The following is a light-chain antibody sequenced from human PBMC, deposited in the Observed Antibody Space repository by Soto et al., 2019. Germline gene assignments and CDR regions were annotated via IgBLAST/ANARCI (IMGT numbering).Light chain of an antibody. V-gene: IGLV2-8*01. CDR2: EVS. J-gene: IGLJ1*01. CDR1: STDVGGYNY. Sequence: QSVLTQPPSASGSAGQSVTISCTGTSTDVGGYNYVSWYQQHPGKAPKLMIYEVSKRPSGVPDRFSGSKSGNTAFLTVSGLQAEDEADYYCSSYAGNNIHYVFGTGTKVTVL. CDR3: SSYAGNNIHYV.